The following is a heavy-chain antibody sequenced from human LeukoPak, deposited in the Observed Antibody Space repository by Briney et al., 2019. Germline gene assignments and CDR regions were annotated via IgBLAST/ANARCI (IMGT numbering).Heavy chain of an antibody. CDR2: IRDSDSST. Sequence: QAGGSLRLSCAASGFTFSSYAMSWVRQAPGKGLEWVSAIRDSDSSTHYADSVKGRFTISRDNSKNTLYLQMNSLRGEDTAVYYCARDRYNWNDGRRSVFDYWGQGTLVTVSS. CDR3: ARDRYNWNDGRRSVFDY. J-gene: IGHJ4*02. D-gene: IGHD1-1*01. V-gene: IGHV3-23*01. CDR1: GFTFSSYA.